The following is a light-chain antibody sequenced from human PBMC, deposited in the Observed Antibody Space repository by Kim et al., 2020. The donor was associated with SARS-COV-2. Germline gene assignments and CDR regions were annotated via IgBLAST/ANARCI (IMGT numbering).Light chain of an antibody. CDR3: QQYGCSPRT. CDR2: GAS. V-gene: IGKV3-20*01. J-gene: IGKJ1*01. Sequence: EIVLTQSPGTLSLSPGERATLSCRASQSVSSSYLAWYQQKPGQAPRLLIYGASNRATGIPDRFSGSGSGTDFTLTISRLEPEDFAVYYCQQYGCSPRTFGQGTKVDIK. CDR1: QSVSSSY.